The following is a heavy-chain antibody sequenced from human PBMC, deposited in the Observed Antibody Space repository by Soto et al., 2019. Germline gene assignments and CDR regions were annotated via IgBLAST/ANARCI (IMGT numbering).Heavy chain of an antibody. D-gene: IGHD3-22*01. Sequence: SETLSLTCTVSGGSISSSSYYWGWIRQPPGKGLEWIGSIYYSGSTYYNPSLKSRVTISVDTSKNQFSLKLSSVTAADSAVYYCARRLYYDSSGFEGGGMDVWGQGTTVTVSS. CDR3: ARRLYYDSSGFEGGGMDV. CDR2: IYYSGST. V-gene: IGHV4-39*01. CDR1: GGSISSSSYY. J-gene: IGHJ6*02.